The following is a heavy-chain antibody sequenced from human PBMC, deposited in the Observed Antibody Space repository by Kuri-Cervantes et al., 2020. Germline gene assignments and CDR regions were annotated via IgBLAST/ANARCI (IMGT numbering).Heavy chain of an antibody. Sequence: SETLSLTCTVSGGSISSSSYYWGWIRQPPGKGLEWIGSIYYSGSTYYNPSLKSRVTISVDTSKNQFSLKLSSVTAADTAVYYCARSRFGYFDYWGQGTLVTGYS. CDR1: GGSISSSSYY. D-gene: IGHD3-10*01. V-gene: IGHV4-39*01. CDR2: IYYSGST. CDR3: ARSRFGYFDY. J-gene: IGHJ4*02.